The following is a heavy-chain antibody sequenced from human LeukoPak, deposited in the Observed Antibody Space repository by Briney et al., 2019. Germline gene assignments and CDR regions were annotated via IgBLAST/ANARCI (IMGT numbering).Heavy chain of an antibody. CDR1: GGSISSYY. CDR3: AREYSSSSGRTFDY. J-gene: IGHJ4*02. Sequence: SETLSLTCTVSGGSISSYYWNRIRQPAGKGLDWIGRISTTGSTNYNPSLKIRLTMSVDTSKNQFSLRLSSVSAADTAVYYCAREYSSSSGRTFDYWGQGTLVTVSS. V-gene: IGHV4-4*07. D-gene: IGHD6-6*01. CDR2: ISTTGST.